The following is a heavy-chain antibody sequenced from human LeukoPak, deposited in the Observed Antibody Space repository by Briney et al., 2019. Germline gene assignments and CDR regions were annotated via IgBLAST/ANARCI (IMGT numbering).Heavy chain of an antibody. Sequence: GGSLRLSCAASGFAVSSNYMSWVRQAPGKGLEWVSVIYSGGSTYYADSVKGRFTISGDKAKSSLYLQMNSLRVEDTAVYYCARDYKYAFDNWGQGTLVTVSS. V-gene: IGHV3-66*01. D-gene: IGHD5-24*01. J-gene: IGHJ4*02. CDR2: IYSGGST. CDR1: GFAVSSNY. CDR3: ARDYKYAFDN.